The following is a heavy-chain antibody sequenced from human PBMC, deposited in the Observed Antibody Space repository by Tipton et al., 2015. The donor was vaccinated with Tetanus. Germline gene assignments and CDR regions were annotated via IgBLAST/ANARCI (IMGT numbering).Heavy chain of an antibody. D-gene: IGHD3-3*01. Sequence: TLSLTCTVSGGSISSFYWSWIRQSPGRGLEWIGYIYYTGNTNYNPSLKSRVTISADTTKKQFSLNLRSVTAADTAVYYCAGAYDFWSGHLDFWGQGTLVTVSS. J-gene: IGHJ4*02. CDR2: IYYTGNT. CDR1: GGSISSFY. V-gene: IGHV4-59*01. CDR3: AGAYDFWSGHLDF.